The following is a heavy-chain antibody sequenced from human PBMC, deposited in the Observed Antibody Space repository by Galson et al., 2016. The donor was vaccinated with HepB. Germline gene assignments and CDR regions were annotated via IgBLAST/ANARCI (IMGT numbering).Heavy chain of an antibody. CDR2: ISSDGSNQ. CDR3: ARLSWQWLVPVFDY. V-gene: IGHV3-30*14. CDR1: GFTFTQHP. J-gene: IGHJ4*02. D-gene: IGHD6-19*01. Sequence: SLRLSCAASGFTFTQHPMHWVRHAPGKGLEWVALISSDGSNQLYADSVKGRFTISRDNSKNTLYLQMNSLRAEDTAVYYCARLSWQWLVPVFDYWGQGTLVTVSS.